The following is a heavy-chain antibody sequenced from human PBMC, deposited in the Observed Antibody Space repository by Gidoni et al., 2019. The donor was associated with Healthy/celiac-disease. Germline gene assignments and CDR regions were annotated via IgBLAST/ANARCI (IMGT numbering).Heavy chain of an antibody. V-gene: IGHV3-72*01. J-gene: IGHJ4*02. CDR3: ARGSPLLSSGYAGRYFDY. Sequence: EVQLVESGGGLVQPGGSLRLSCAASGFTFSDHYMDWVRQAPGKGLEWVGRTRNKANSYTTEYAASVKGRFTISRDDSKNSLYLQMNSLKTEDTAVYYCARGSPLLSSGYAGRYFDYWGQGTLVTVSS. CDR1: GFTFSDHY. D-gene: IGHD5-12*01. CDR2: TRNKANSYTT.